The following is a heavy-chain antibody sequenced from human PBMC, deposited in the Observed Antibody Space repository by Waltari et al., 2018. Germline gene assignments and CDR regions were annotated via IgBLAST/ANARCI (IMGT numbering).Heavy chain of an antibody. Sequence: EVQLVESGGGLVQPGGSLRLSCAASGFTFSTYSMNWVRQAPGKGLEWVAHISSRNDFIYYADSVKGRFTISRDKAKNSLYLQMNSLRPEDTAVYYCARGLAVPGLSNWGRGTLVTVSS. CDR2: ISSRNDFI. CDR1: GFTFSTYS. J-gene: IGHJ4*02. D-gene: IGHD6-13*01. V-gene: IGHV3-48*01. CDR3: ARGLAVPGLSN.